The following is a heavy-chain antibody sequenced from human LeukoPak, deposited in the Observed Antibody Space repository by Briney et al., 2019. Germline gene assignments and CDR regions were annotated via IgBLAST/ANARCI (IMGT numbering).Heavy chain of an antibody. V-gene: IGHV1-2*02. CDR3: IRGPGHYFDY. CDR1: GYTFNYYY. D-gene: IGHD3-10*01. CDR2: INPSSGAT. Sequence: GASVKVSCKASGYTFNYYYMHWVRQAPGQGLEWMGWINPSSGATNYAQKFQGRVTMTRDTSVSTAYMELTRLRSDDSAVLYCIRGPGHYFDYWGQGTVVTVPS. J-gene: IGHJ4*02.